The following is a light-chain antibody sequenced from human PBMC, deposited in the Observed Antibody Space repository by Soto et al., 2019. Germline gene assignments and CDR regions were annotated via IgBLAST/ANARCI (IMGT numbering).Light chain of an antibody. Sequence: QSALTQPRSVSGSPGQSVTISCAGTSGDIGNYVSWYRQHPGRAPKLVIYTVTNRPSGVPDRFSGSKSGGSASLTISGLQAEDEADYYCCSYAGGETWVFGGGTKLT. V-gene: IGLV2-11*01. CDR2: TVT. CDR3: CSYAGGETWV. CDR1: SGDIGNY. J-gene: IGLJ2*01.